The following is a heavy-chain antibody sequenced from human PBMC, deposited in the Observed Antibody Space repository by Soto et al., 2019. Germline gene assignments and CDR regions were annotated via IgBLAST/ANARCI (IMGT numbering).Heavy chain of an antibody. V-gene: IGHV1-69*13. D-gene: IGHD3-22*01. CDR3: ATRIRSRMGYSFDI. Sequence: SVKVSCKASGGTFSSYAISWVRQAPGQGLEWMGGIIPIFGTANYAQKFQGRVTITADESTSTAYMELSSLRSEDTAVYYCATRIRSRMGYSFDIWGQGTMVTVSS. J-gene: IGHJ3*02. CDR1: GGTFSSYA. CDR2: IIPIFGTA.